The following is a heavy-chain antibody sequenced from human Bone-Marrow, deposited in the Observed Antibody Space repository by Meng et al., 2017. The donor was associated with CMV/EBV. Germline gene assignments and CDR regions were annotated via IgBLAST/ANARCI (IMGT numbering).Heavy chain of an antibody. J-gene: IGHJ4*02. CDR1: GGTFSSYA. D-gene: IGHD2-2*02. CDR3: AREVPRYQLLYLNSYFAY. V-gene: IGHV1-69*06. Sequence: SVKVSCKASGGTFSSYAISWVRQAPGQGLEWMGGIIPIFGTANYAQKFQGRVTITADKSTSTAYMELSSLRSEDTAVYYCAREVPRYQLLYLNSYFAYWGQGTLVNVSS. CDR2: IIPIFGTA.